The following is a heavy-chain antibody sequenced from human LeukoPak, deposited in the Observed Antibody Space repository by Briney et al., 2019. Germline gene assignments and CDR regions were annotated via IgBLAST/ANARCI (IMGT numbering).Heavy chain of an antibody. CDR1: GFTFTSYS. V-gene: IGHV3-21*01. D-gene: IGHD3-22*01. J-gene: IGHJ4*02. CDR3: ARGGRGTIIMIVVAALDY. CDR2: ISSSGNYI. Sequence: TGGSLRLSCAASGFTFTSYSMNWVRQAPGKGLEWVSSISSSGNYIYYADSVKGRFTISRDNARNSLYLQMNSLRAEDTAVYYCARGGRGTIIMIVVAALDYWGQGILVTVSS.